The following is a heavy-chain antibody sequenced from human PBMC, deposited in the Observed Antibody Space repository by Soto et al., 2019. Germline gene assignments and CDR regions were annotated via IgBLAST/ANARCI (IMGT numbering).Heavy chain of an antibody. D-gene: IGHD3-10*01. J-gene: IGHJ6*02. Sequence: PGESLKISCKGSGYSFTSYWIGWVRQMPGKGLEWMGIIYPGDSDTRYSPSFQGQVTISADKSISTAYLQWSSLKASDTAMYYCARHRPPWFGESENYYGMDVWGQGTTVTVSS. CDR3: ARHRPPWFGESENYYGMDV. CDR1: GYSFTSYW. CDR2: IYPGDSDT. V-gene: IGHV5-51*01.